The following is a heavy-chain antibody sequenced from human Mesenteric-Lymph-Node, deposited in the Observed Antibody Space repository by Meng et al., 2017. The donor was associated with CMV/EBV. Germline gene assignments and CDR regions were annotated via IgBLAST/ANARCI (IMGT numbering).Heavy chain of an antibody. CDR1: GFTLRSYG. Sequence: GESLKISCAASGFTLRSYGIHWVRQTPGKGLEWVAFIRYDGGEKYYTDSVKGRFTISRDNSKDTLYLQMNSLRPEDTAVYYCAKVSMATGHYYYAMDVWGQGTTVTVSS. V-gene: IGHV3-30*02. CDR2: IRYDGGEK. CDR3: AKVSMATGHYYYAMDV. D-gene: IGHD5-24*01. J-gene: IGHJ6*02.